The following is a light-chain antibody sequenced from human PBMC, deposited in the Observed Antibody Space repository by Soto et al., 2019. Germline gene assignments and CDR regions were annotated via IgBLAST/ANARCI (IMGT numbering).Light chain of an antibody. CDR3: QQYHTWPIT. Sequence: EIGMTHSPATLSVSTWERATLSCRASQSVSSNLAWYQQKPGQAPRLLIYGASTGATGIPARFSGSGSGTEFTLTISSLQSEDCAIYYSQQYHTWPITFGGGTKVDIK. CDR1: QSVSSN. V-gene: IGKV3-15*01. CDR2: GAS. J-gene: IGKJ4*01.